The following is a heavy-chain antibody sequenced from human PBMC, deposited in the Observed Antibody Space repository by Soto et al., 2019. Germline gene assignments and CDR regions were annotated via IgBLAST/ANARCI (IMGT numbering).Heavy chain of an antibody. CDR2: IYYSGST. V-gene: IGHV4-61*05. Sequence: SETLSLTCTVSGGSISSGGYYWGWVRQSPGKGLEWIGYIYYSGSTYYNPSLQSRVTISVDRSKTQFSLTLTSVTAADTAVYFCARARYYYSCFDLWGQGTPVTVSS. CDR3: ARARYYYSCFDL. CDR1: GGSISSGGYY. D-gene: IGHD3-22*01. J-gene: IGHJ5*02.